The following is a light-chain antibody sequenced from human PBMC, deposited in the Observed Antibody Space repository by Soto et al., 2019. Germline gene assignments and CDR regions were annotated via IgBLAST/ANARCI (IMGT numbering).Light chain of an antibody. CDR2: QTS. V-gene: IGKV3-11*01. CDR1: QYINTS. CDR3: QQRQSWPRT. Sequence: EIVLTQSPATLSSFPGDRVTLSCRAGQYINTSLAWYQHRPGQAPRLLINQTSLRAAGIPARFSASGSGTDFTLTISDVQPEDFALYYCQQRQSWPRTFGQGTKVDI. J-gene: IGKJ1*01.